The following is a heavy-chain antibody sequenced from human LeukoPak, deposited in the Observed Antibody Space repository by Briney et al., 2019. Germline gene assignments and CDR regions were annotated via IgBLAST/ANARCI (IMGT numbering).Heavy chain of an antibody. CDR2: ISSSGSTI. J-gene: IGHJ3*01. CDR3: AKKASRVPGHDVFDV. V-gene: IGHV3-48*03. Sequence: GGSLRLSCAASGFTFSSYEMNWVRQAPGKGLEWVSYISSSGSTIYYADSVKGRFTISRDNAKNSLYLQMNSLRAEDTAVYYCAKKASRVPGHDVFDVWGQGTKVTVSS. D-gene: IGHD4/OR15-4a*01. CDR1: GFTFSSYE.